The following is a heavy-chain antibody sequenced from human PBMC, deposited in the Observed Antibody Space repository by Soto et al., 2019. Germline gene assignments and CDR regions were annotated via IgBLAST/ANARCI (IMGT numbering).Heavy chain of an antibody. CDR2: ISGSGGST. CDR3: AKAVARSYYYYGMDV. Sequence: GGSLRLSCAASGFTFSSYAMSWVRQAPVKGLEWVSAISGSGGSTYYADSVKGRFTISRDNSKNTLYLQMNSLRAEDTAVYYCAKAVARSYYYYGMDVWGQGTTVTVSS. J-gene: IGHJ6*02. CDR1: GFTFSSYA. D-gene: IGHD2-15*01. V-gene: IGHV3-23*01.